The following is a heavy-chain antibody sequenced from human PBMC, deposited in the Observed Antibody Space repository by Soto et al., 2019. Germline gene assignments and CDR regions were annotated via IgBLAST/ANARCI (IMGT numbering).Heavy chain of an antibody. V-gene: IGHV4-34*01. CDR3: VRGPYNYNSRYFDY. J-gene: IGHJ4*02. CDR1: GGSFSGYF. D-gene: IGHD1-1*01. Sequence: SETLSLTCTVSGGSFSGYFWTWIRQPPGKGLEWLAEINHSGITNYNPSVESRVSMSVDTSKNQFSLRLYSVTAADTAVYYCVRGPYNYNSRYFDYWGQGTL. CDR2: INHSGIT.